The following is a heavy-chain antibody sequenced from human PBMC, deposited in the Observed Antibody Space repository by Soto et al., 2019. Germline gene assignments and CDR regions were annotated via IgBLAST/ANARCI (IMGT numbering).Heavy chain of an antibody. CDR2: ISGSGTT. V-gene: IGHV4-30-2*01. D-gene: IGHD2-21*01. CDR3: ARGSLSPLFSHRWLDP. Sequence: QLQLQESGSRLVEPSQTLSLTCGVSGASVSSGDHSWNWIRQTPGNGLEWIGYISGSGTTSYSPSLRSRVTISVGLSNNQFSLKLTSVTAADTAVYYCARGSLSPLFSHRWLDPWGQGTLVTVSS. CDR1: GASVSSGDHS. J-gene: IGHJ5*02.